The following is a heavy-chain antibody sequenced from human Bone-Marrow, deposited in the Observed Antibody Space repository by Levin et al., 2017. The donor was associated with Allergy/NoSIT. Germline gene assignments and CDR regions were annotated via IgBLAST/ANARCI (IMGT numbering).Heavy chain of an antibody. J-gene: IGHJ6*02. CDR3: VRDSGLYGLDV. CDR2: IWHDGKKK. Sequence: PGGSLRLSCATSGFTFTTYGMHWVRQAPDKGLEWVAVIWHDGKKKLHADSVRGRMTISRDNDENTVSLQMKSLTVEDTAVYYCVRDSGLYGLDVWGQGTTVIVSS. V-gene: IGHV3-33*01. CDR1: GFTFTTYG. D-gene: IGHD6-19*01.